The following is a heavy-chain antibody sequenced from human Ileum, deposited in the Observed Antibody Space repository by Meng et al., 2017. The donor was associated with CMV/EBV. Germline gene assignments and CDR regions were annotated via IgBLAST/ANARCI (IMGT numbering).Heavy chain of an antibody. D-gene: IGHD1-14*01. J-gene: IGHJ4*02. CDR2: IYVSGST. CDR1: GGSITSYY. Sequence: VHPQQSGPCLVSPSQPLAPPCSIPGGSITSYYWSWIRQPAGKGLEWIGRIYVSGSTNYNPSLKSRVTMSVDTSKNQFSLKLSSVTAADTAIYYCAKGTGVTDPFDYWGQGTLVTVSS. V-gene: IGHV4-4*07. CDR3: AKGTGVTDPFDY.